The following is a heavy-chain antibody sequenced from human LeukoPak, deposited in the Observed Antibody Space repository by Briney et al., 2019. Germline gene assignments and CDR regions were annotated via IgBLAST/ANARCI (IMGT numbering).Heavy chain of an antibody. Sequence: GGSLRLSCAASGFTFSSYGMHWVRQAPGKGLEWVAFIRYDGSNKYYADSVKGRFTISRDNSKNTLYLQMNSLRAEDTAVYYCAKDLYSSSWYLPDYWGRGTLVTVSS. CDR1: GFTFSSYG. D-gene: IGHD6-13*01. CDR3: AKDLYSSSWYLPDY. CDR2: IRYDGSNK. J-gene: IGHJ4*02. V-gene: IGHV3-30*02.